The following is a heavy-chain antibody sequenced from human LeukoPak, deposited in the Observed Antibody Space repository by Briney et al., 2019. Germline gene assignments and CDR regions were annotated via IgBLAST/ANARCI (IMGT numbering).Heavy chain of an antibody. J-gene: IGHJ4*02. V-gene: IGHV3-53*01. CDR3: ARDHYSSGWFRGFGC. CDR1: GFSVTNTY. D-gene: IGHD6-19*01. CDR2: MYSGGDT. Sequence: GGSLRLSCAASGFSVTNTYVSWVRQAPGKGLEWVSLMYSGGDTYYAGSVKGRFTISRDNSKNTLSPQMTRLRAEDTAVYYCARDHYSSGWFRGFGCWGQGTLVTVSS.